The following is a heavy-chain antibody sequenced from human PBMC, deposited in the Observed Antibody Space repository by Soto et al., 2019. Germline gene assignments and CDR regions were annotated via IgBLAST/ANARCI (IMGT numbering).Heavy chain of an antibody. V-gene: IGHV3-23*01. CDR2: ISGSGDST. Sequence: GGSLRLSCAASGFTFSSYAMSWVRQAPGKGLEWVSGISGSGDSTYYADSVKGRFTISRDNSKNTLYLQMNSLRAEDTAVYYCAKDGCSGSNCLNWFDPWGQGTLVTVS. CDR1: GFTFSSYA. CDR3: AKDGCSGSNCLNWFDP. J-gene: IGHJ5*02. D-gene: IGHD2-15*01.